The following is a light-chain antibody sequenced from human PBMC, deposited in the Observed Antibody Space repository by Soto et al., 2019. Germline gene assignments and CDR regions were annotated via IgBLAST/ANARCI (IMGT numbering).Light chain of an antibody. V-gene: IGLV3-21*01. CDR1: DIGRKS. CDR3: HVWDSDTNHVV. Sequence: SYELTQPPSVSVAPGMTARITCGGNDIGRKSVHWYQQKPGQAPVLVIYYEIDRPSGMPERFSGSNSGNTATLTITRVDAGDEADYYCHVWDSDTNHVVFGGGTKLTVL. J-gene: IGLJ2*01. CDR2: YEI.